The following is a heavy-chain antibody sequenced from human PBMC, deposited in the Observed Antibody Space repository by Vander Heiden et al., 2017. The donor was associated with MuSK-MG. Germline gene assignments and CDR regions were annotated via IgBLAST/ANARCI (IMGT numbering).Heavy chain of an antibody. CDR3: ARAVNDYYDSSGYIDY. J-gene: IGHJ4*02. V-gene: IGHV4-4*02. Sequence: QLQLQESGPGLVKPSGNLSLTCAVSGGSIRSSNWWSWVRQPPGKGLEWIGEIYHSGSTNYNPSLKSRVTISVDKSKNQFSLKLSSVTAADTAVYYCARAVNDYYDSSGYIDYWGQGTLVTVSS. CDR2: IYHSGST. D-gene: IGHD3-22*01. CDR1: GGSIRSSNW.